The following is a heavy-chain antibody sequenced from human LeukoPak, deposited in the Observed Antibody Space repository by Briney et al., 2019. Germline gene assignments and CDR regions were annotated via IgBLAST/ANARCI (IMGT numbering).Heavy chain of an antibody. D-gene: IGHD5-24*01. CDR1: GGSISSYY. V-gene: IGHV4-59*01. CDR3: ARGGKEMAIITTFDY. Sequence: KPSETLSLTCTVSGGSISSYYWSWIRQPPGKGLEWIGYIYYSGSTNYNPSLKSRVTISVDTSKNQFSLKLSSVTAADTAVYYCARGGKEMAIITTFDYWGQGTLVTVSS. CDR2: IYYSGST. J-gene: IGHJ4*02.